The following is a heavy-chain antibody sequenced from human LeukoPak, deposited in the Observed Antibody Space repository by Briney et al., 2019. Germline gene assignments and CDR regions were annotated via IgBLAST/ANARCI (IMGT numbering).Heavy chain of an antibody. J-gene: IGHJ3*02. V-gene: IGHV4-59*01. CDR3: ARRYCSGGSCYSALDI. CDR1: GGSISSYY. D-gene: IGHD2-15*01. Sequence: SETLSLTRTVSGGSISSYYWSWIRQPPGKGLEWIGYIYYSGSTSYNPSLKSRVTISVDTSKNQFSLRVSSVTAADTAVYYCARRYCSGGSCYSALDIWGQGTMVTVSS. CDR2: IYYSGST.